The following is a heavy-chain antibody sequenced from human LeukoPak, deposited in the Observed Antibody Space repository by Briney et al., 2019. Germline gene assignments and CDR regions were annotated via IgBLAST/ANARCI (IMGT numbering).Heavy chain of an antibody. J-gene: IGHJ4*02. V-gene: IGHV4-61*01. CDR3: AREGYSSGWYLHYFDY. D-gene: IGHD6-19*01. CDR2: IYYSGST. CDR1: GGSISSSSYY. Sequence: SETLSLTCTVSGGSISSSSYYWSWIRQPPGKGLEWIGYIYYSGSTNYNPSLKSRVTISVDTSKNQFSLKLSSVTAADTAVYYCAREGYSSGWYLHYFDYWGQGTLVTVSS.